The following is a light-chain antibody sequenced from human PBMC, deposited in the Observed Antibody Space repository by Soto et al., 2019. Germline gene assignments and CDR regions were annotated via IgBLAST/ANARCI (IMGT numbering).Light chain of an antibody. Sequence: DIQLTQSPSFLSASVGDRVTITCRASQGISSHLAWYQQKPGKAPKLLIYAASTLQSGVPSRFSGSGSGTEFTLTISSLQPEDFATYYCQQLNSYGTFGQGTKVEIK. J-gene: IGKJ1*01. CDR1: QGISSH. CDR2: AAS. CDR3: QQLNSYGT. V-gene: IGKV1-9*01.